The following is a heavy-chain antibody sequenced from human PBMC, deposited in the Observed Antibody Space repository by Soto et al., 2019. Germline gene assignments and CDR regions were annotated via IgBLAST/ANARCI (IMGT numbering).Heavy chain of an antibody. V-gene: IGHV4-59*01. D-gene: IGHD3-22*01. J-gene: IGHJ5*02. CDR1: GGSISGRC. CDR3: AKSHYDSSGYYIIDH. CDR2: FCYTGST. Sequence: SETLSLTCTVSGGSISGRCWSWVRQSPGRGLEWIGYFCYTGSTNYNPSLKSRVTISVDRSKTQCSLKLTSVTAADTAVYYCAKSHYDSSGYYIIDHWGQGTLVTVSS.